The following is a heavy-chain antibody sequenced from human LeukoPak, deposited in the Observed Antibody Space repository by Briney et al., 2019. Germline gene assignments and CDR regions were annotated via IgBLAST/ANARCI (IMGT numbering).Heavy chain of an antibody. CDR1: ADIFTRYD. V-gene: IGHV1-8*01. CDR2: MSPNSGNT. D-gene: IGHD7-27*01. CDR3: ARGPPKWGFDY. Sequence: ASVKASCKASADIFTRYDINWVRQAPGQGLEWVGWMSPNSGNTGYAQKFQDRVTMTRDTSISTAYMELSSLRSEDTAVYYCARGPPKWGFDYWGQGTLVIVSS. J-gene: IGHJ4*02.